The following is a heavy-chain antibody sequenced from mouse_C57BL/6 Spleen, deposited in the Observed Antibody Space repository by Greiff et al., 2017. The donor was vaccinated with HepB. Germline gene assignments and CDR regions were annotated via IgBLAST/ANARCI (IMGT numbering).Heavy chain of an antibody. CDR3: ARRGYYGNYAWYFDV. V-gene: IGHV1-54*01. CDR1: GYAFTNYL. D-gene: IGHD2-1*01. CDR2: INPGSGGT. J-gene: IGHJ1*03. Sequence: VQLQQSGAELVRPGTSVKVSCKASGYAFTNYLIEWVKQRPGQGLEWIGVINPGSGGTNYNEKFKGKATLTADKSSSTAYMQLSSLTSEDAAVYVCARRGYYGNYAWYFDVWGTGTTVTVSS.